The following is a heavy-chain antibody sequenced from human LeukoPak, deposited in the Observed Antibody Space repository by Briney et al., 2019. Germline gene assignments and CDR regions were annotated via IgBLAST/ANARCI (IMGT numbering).Heavy chain of an antibody. CDR1: GFTFSNFG. Sequence: GGSLRLSCAASGFTFSNFGMNWVRQAPGKGLQWVSGIGPGGDNKYYADSLEGRFTISRDNSKNTVYLQMNSLRAEDTALYYCAQDISWFAFDIWGQGTMVTVSS. CDR2: IGPGGDNK. V-gene: IGHV3-23*01. CDR3: AQDISWFAFDI. J-gene: IGHJ3*02. D-gene: IGHD3-10*01.